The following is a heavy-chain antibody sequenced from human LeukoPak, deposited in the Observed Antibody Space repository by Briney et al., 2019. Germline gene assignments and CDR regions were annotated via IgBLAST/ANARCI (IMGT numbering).Heavy chain of an antibody. CDR3: ATYSSSNGREFQY. CDR2: IQQHGSET. Sequence: GGSLRLSCAGSGFTFSNYWMSWVRQAPRKGLEWVANIQQHGSETYYGDSVKGRFTISRDNAKNSLYLQMNSLRAEDTAVYYCATYSSSNGREFQYWGQGTLVTVSS. V-gene: IGHV3-7*01. D-gene: IGHD2-2*01. J-gene: IGHJ1*01. CDR1: GFTFSNYW.